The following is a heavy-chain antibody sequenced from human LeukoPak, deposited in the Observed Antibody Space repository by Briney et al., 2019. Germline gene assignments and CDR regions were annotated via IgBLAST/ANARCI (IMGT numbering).Heavy chain of an antibody. CDR1: GFTFSSYG. V-gene: IGHV3-33*01. CDR2: IWYDGSNK. Sequence: GGSLRLSCAASGFTFSSYGMHWVRQAPGKGLEWVAVIWYDGSNKYYADSVKGRFTISRDNSKNPLYLQMNSLRAEDTAVYYCARDGSGSYYVPFDYWGQGTLVTVSS. J-gene: IGHJ4*02. D-gene: IGHD1-26*01. CDR3: ARDGSGSYYVPFDY.